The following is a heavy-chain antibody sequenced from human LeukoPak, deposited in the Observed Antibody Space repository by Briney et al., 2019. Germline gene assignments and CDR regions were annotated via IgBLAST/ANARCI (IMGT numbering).Heavy chain of an antibody. Sequence: ASVKVSCKASGYTFTSYGISWVRQAPGQGLEWMGWISAYNGNTNYAQKLQGRVTMTTDTSTSTAYMELRSLRSDDTAVYYCARASFWSGYYMGYYFDYWGQGTLVTVSS. CDR1: GYTFTSYG. D-gene: IGHD3-3*01. J-gene: IGHJ4*02. CDR2: ISAYNGNT. CDR3: ARASFWSGYYMGYYFDY. V-gene: IGHV1-18*01.